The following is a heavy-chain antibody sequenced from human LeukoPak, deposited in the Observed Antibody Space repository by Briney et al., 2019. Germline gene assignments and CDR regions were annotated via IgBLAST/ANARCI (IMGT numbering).Heavy chain of an antibody. J-gene: IGHJ4*02. V-gene: IGHV1-24*01. D-gene: IGHD3-10*01. Sequence: ASVKVSCKVSGYTLTELSMHWVRQAPGKGLEWMGGFDPEDGETIYAQKFQGRVTMTEDTSTDTAYMELSSLRSEDTAVYYCATVYYYGSASYYNPLDYWGQGTLVTVSS. CDR2: FDPEDGET. CDR1: GYTLTELS. CDR3: ATVYYYGSASYYNPLDY.